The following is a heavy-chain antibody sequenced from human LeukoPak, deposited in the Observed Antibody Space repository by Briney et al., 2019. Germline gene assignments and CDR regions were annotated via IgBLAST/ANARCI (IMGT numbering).Heavy chain of an antibody. CDR3: ARWDDYGDGPDY. J-gene: IGHJ4*02. V-gene: IGHV1-2*04. CDR1: GYTFTGYY. CDR2: INPNSGGT. D-gene: IGHD4-17*01. Sequence: ASVKVSCKASGYTFTGYYMHWVRQAPGQGLEWMGWINPNSGGTNYAQKFQGWVTMTRDTSISTAYMELSRLRSDDTAVYYCARWDDYGDGPDYWGQGTLVTVSS.